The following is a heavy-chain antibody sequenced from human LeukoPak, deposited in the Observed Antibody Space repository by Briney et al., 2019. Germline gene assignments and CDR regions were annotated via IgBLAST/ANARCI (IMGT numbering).Heavy chain of an antibody. Sequence: PGGSLRLSCAASGFTFNSLAMGRVRPAPGKGLVGVSATSGSGGSTYYADSVKGRFTISRDNSKNTLYLQMNSLRAEDTAVYYGAKDYYDILTGGMDVWGKGTTVTVSS. CDR3: AKDYYDILTGGMDV. V-gene: IGHV3-23*01. D-gene: IGHD3-9*01. CDR1: GFTFNSLA. CDR2: TSGSGGST. J-gene: IGHJ6*04.